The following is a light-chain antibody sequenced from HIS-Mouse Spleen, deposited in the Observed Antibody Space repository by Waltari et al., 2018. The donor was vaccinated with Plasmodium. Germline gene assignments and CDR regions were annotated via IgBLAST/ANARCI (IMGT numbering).Light chain of an antibody. CDR3: QTWGTGMV. CDR2: LNSDGSH. V-gene: IGLV4-69*01. J-gene: IGLJ3*02. CDR1: SGHSSHA. Sequence: QLVLTQSPSASASLGASVKLTCTLSSGHSSHAITWHQQQPEKGPRYLMKLNSDGSHSKGDGIPDRFSGSSSGAERYLTISSLQSEDEADYYCQTWGTGMVFGGGTKLTVL.